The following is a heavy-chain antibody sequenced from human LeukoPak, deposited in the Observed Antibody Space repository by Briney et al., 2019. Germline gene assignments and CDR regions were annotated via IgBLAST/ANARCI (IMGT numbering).Heavy chain of an antibody. V-gene: IGHV3-48*03. J-gene: IGHJ4*02. Sequence: GGSLRLSCAASGFTFSSYEMNWVRQAPGKGLEWVSYISSSGSTIYYADSVNGRFTISRDNAKNSLYLQMNSLRAEDTAVYYCARDVISAVATSLDYWGQGTLVTVSS. CDR3: ARDVISAVATSLDY. D-gene: IGHD5-24*01. CDR2: ISSSGSTI. CDR1: GFTFSSYE.